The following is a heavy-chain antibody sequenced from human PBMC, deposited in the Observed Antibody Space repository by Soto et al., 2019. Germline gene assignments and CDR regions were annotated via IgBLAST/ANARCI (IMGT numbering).Heavy chain of an antibody. CDR2: INSDGRST. J-gene: IGHJ4*02. D-gene: IGHD3-3*01. CDR3: ARFGETYYDFWSGYYFDY. Sequence: GGSLRLSCAASGFTFSSYWMHWVRQAPGKGLVWVSRINSDGRSTSYADSVKGRFTISSDNAKNTLYLQMNSLRAEDTAVYYCARFGETYYDFWSGYYFDYWGQGTLVTVSS. CDR1: GFTFSSYW. V-gene: IGHV3-74*01.